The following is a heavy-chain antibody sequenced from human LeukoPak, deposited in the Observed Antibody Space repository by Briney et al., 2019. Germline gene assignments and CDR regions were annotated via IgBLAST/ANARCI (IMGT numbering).Heavy chain of an antibody. D-gene: IGHD6-19*01. J-gene: IGHJ4*02. CDR2: INPNSGGT. V-gene: IGHV1-2*06. CDR1: GYTFTGYY. CDR3: ATIAVDLPLPSTSKTQEVDY. Sequence: ASVKVSCKASGYTFTGYYMHWVRQAPGQGLEWMGRINPNSGGTNYAQKFQGRVTMTRDTSISTAYMELSRLRSDDTAVYYCATIAVDLPLPSTSKTQEVDYWGQGTLVTVSS.